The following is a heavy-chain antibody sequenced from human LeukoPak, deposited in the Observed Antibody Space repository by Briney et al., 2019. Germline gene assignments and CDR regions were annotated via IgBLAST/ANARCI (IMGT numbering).Heavy chain of an antibody. V-gene: IGHV3-53*01. J-gene: IGHJ4*02. CDR1: GFTVSYYY. CDR3: ARGRSPFDY. Sequence: GGSLRLSCAVSGFTVSYYYTSWVRQAPGKGLEWVSVIYSGGSIYYADSVKGRFTISRDNSKNTLYLQMNSLSADDSAVYYCARGRSPFDYWGQGTRITVSS. CDR2: IYSGGSI.